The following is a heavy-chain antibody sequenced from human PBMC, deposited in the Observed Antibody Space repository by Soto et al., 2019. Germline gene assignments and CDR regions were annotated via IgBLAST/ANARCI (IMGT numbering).Heavy chain of an antibody. CDR3: ARLGGVVIYENWFDP. CDR2: IIPIFGTA. Sequence: SVKVSCKASGGTFSSYAISWVRQAPGQGLEWMGGIIPIFGTANYAQKFQGRVTITADESTSTAYMELSSLRSEDTAVYYCARLGGVVIYENWFDPWGQGTLVTVSS. CDR1: GGTFSSYA. J-gene: IGHJ5*02. V-gene: IGHV1-69*13. D-gene: IGHD3-3*01.